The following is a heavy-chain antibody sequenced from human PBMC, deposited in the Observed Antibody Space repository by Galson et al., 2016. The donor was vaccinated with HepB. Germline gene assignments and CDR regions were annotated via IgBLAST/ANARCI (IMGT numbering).Heavy chain of an antibody. CDR3: AREGYAFDS. CDR1: GYSFISYW. D-gene: IGHD5-12*01. CDR2: INPSDSDT. J-gene: IGHJ4*02. Sequence: QSGAEVKKPGESLKISCKGSGYSFISYWIGWVRQMPGKGLEWMGIINPSDSDTRYSPSFLGQVTISVDKSISTAYLQWSSLKASDTAIYCCAREGYAFDSWGQGTLVTVYS. V-gene: IGHV5-51*01.